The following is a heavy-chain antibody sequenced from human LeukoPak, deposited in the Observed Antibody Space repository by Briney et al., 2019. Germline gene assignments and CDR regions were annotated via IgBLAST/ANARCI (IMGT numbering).Heavy chain of an antibody. V-gene: IGHV3-23*01. D-gene: IGHD3-10*01. J-gene: IGHJ3*02. CDR3: AKDRTRRWFRESKRDAFDI. CDR2: ISGSGGST. CDR1: GFTFSSYA. Sequence: GGSLRLSCAASGFTFSSYAMSWVRQAPGKGLEWVSAISGSGGSTYYADSVKGRFTISRDNSKNTLYLQMNSLRAEDTAVYYCAKDRTRRWFRESKRDAFDIWGQGTMVTVSS.